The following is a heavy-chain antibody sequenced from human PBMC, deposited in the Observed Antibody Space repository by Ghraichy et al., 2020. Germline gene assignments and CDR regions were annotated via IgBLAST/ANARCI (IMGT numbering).Heavy chain of an antibody. CDR3: AREKINGYNYFDF. V-gene: IGHV4-59*01. J-gene: IGHJ4*02. Sequence: SETLSLTCTVSGDSISGYYWNWIRQPPGKGLEWIANIHNSGVTYYNPSLKSRVTISIDTSKNLFSLKLSSVTAADTAVYYCAREKINGYNYFDFWGQGTLV. D-gene: IGHD2-8*01. CDR1: GDSISGYY. CDR2: IHNSGVT.